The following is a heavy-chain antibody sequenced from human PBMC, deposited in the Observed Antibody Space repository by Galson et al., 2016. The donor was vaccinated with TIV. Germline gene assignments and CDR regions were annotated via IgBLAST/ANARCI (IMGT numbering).Heavy chain of an antibody. CDR3: ASPPAYCSSSSCYYSFEY. CDR2: INTNTGNP. CDR1: EYTLTNYA. Sequence: SVKVSCKASEYTLTNYAMNWVRQAPGQGLEWMGWINTNTGNPTYAQGFTGRFVFSLDTSVSTAYLQISSLKAEDTAVYYCASPPAYCSSSSCYYSFEYWGQGTLVTVSS. V-gene: IGHV7-4-1*02. D-gene: IGHD2-2*01. J-gene: IGHJ4*02.